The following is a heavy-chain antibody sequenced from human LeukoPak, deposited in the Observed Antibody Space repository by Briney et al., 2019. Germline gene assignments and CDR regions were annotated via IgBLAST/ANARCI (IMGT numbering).Heavy chain of an antibody. CDR2: ISGSGGGT. V-gene: IGHV3-23*01. CDR1: EFTFSNYA. CDR3: ANSFYGF. D-gene: IGHD2/OR15-2a*01. Sequence: GGSLRLSCAASEFTFSNYAMSWVRQAPGKGLEWVSAISGSGGGTYYADSVKGRFTISRDNSKNTVYLQMNSLRAVDTAVYYCANSFYGFWGQGTLVTVSS. J-gene: IGHJ4*02.